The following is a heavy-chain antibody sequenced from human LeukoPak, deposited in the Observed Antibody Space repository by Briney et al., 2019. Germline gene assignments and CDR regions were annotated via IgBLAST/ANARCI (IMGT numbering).Heavy chain of an antibody. V-gene: IGHV3-23*01. CDR3: VHCGGDCYPCCGMDA. CDR1: GFTFSTSA. D-gene: IGHD2-21*02. Sequence: GGSLRLSCAASGFTFSTSAMCWVRQAPGKGLEWVSAISGAGESTYYAESVKGRFIISRDNSKNTIYLQMNSLKTEDTAVYYCVHCGGDCYPCCGMDAWGQGTTVTVSS. J-gene: IGHJ6*02. CDR2: ISGAGEST.